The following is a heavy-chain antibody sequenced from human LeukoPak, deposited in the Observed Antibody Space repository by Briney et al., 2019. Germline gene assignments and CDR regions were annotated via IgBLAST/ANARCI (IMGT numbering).Heavy chain of an antibody. Sequence: GGSLRLSCAASGFTFSSYAMSWVRQAPGKGLEWVSAFSGSGGSTYYADSVKGRFTISRDNSKNTLYLQMNSLRAEDTAVYYCAKDESGSYYMGYFQHWGQGTLVTVSS. V-gene: IGHV3-23*01. CDR1: GFTFSSYA. J-gene: IGHJ1*01. CDR3: AKDESGSYYMGYFQH. D-gene: IGHD1-26*01. CDR2: FSGSGGST.